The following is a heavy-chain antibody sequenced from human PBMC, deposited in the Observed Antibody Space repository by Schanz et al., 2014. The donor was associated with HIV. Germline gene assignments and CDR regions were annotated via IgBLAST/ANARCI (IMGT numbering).Heavy chain of an antibody. CDR3: ARGAGDTDWGRI. D-gene: IGHD5-18*01. J-gene: IGHJ3*02. Sequence: EVQLVESGGGLVQPGGSLRLSCAASGFTFSSYWMHWVRQAPGKGLEWVSSITGSGSSTYYADSVKGRFTISRDNSKNTLFLQLNSLRAEDTAVYYCARGAGDTDWGRIWGQGTLVTVSS. CDR1: GFTFSSYW. V-gene: IGHV3-23*04. CDR2: ITGSGSST.